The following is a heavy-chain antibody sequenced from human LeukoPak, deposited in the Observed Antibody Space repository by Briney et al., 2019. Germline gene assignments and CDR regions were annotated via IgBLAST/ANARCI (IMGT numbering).Heavy chain of an antibody. CDR2: IWYDGSNK. D-gene: IGHD1-26*01. CDR3: ARQNSETYYVIGF. J-gene: IGHJ4*02. Sequence: GGSLRLSCAASGFTFSSYGMHWVRQAPGKGLEWVAVIWYDGSNKYYADSVKGRFTISRDNSKNTLYLQMNSLRAEDTAVYYCARQNSETYYVIGFWGQGTRVTVSS. CDR1: GFTFSSYG. V-gene: IGHV3-33*01.